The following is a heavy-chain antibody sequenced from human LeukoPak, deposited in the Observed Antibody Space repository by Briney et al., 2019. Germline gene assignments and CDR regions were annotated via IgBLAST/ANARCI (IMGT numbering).Heavy chain of an antibody. CDR1: GGSVSSGRYY. Sequence: PSETLSLTCTVSGGSVSSGRYYWSWIRQPPGKGLEWIGYFYYSGSTNYNPSLKTRVTISVDTSKSQFSLKVSSVTAADTAVYYCARKRTGDQGYYFDYWGQGTLVTVSS. D-gene: IGHD1-1*01. CDR3: ARKRTGDQGYYFDY. CDR2: FYYSGST. J-gene: IGHJ4*02. V-gene: IGHV4-61*01.